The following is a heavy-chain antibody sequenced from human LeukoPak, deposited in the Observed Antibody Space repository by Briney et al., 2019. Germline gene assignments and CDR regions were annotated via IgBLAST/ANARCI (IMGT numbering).Heavy chain of an antibody. CDR3: ARKDMLDY. Sequence: PGGSLRLSCAASGFTFSSYWMHWVRRAPGKGLVWVSRIKSDGSSTSYAESAKGRFTISRDNAKNTLYLQMNSLRAEDTAVYYCARKDMLDYWGQGTLVTVSS. J-gene: IGHJ4*02. CDR1: GFTFSSYW. CDR2: IKSDGSST. V-gene: IGHV3-74*01.